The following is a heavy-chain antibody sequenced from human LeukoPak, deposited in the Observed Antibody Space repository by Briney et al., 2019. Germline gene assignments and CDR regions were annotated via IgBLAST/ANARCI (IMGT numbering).Heavy chain of an antibody. V-gene: IGHV4-59*01. D-gene: IGHD3-22*01. Sequence: TPSETLSLTCTVSGGSISSYYWNWIRQPPGKGLEWIGYFYYIGSTNYNPSLKSRVTISVDTSKNQFSLKLSSVSAADTAIYYCARGDSSGPFNYFDYWGQGILVTVSS. CDR3: ARGDSSGPFNYFDY. J-gene: IGHJ4*02. CDR2: FYYIGST. CDR1: GGSISSYY.